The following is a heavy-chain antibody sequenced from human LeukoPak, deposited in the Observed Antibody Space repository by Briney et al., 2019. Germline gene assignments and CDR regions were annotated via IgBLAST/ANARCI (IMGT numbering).Heavy chain of an antibody. Sequence: GGSLRLSCAASGFTFSSYVMHWVRQAPGKGLEWVAIISYDGSNEYYADSVKGRFTISRDNSKNTLYLQMNSLRAADTAVYYCARAYGSGKGRFDPWGQGTLVTVSS. CDR3: ARAYGSGKGRFDP. D-gene: IGHD3-10*01. J-gene: IGHJ5*02. CDR2: ISYDGSNE. CDR1: GFTFSSYV. V-gene: IGHV3-30*04.